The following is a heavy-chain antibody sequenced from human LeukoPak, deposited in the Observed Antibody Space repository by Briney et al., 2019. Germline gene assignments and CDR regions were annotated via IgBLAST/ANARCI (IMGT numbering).Heavy chain of an antibody. Sequence: GGSLGLSCAASGFTFSSYSMNWVRQAPGKGLEWVSSISSSSSYIYYADSVKGRFTISRDNAKNSLYLQMNSLRAEDTAVYYCARADDIVVVPAAMEYWGQGTLVTVSS. V-gene: IGHV3-21*01. CDR3: ARADDIVVVPAAMEY. D-gene: IGHD2-2*01. CDR1: GFTFSSYS. J-gene: IGHJ4*02. CDR2: ISSSSSYI.